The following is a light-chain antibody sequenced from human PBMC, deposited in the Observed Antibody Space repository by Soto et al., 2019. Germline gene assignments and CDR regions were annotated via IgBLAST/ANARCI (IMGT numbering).Light chain of an antibody. CDR3: QQRSNWPFALT. CDR1: QSVSSY. CDR2: DAS. V-gene: IGKV3-11*01. Sequence: IVLRQSPATLSLSPGERATLSCMAIQSVSSYLAWYQQKPGQAPRLLIYDASNRATGIPARFSGSGPGTDFTLTISSLEPEDFAVYYCQQRSNWPFALTFGGGTKVDIK. J-gene: IGKJ4*01.